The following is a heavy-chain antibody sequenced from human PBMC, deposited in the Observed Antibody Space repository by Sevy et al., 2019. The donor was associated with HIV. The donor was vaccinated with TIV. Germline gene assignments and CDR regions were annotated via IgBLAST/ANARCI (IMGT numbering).Heavy chain of an antibody. V-gene: IGHV3-23*01. D-gene: IGHD3-3*01. CDR2: ISGSGGST. CDR1: GFTFSSYA. CDR3: AKIYDFWSGYYYDY. J-gene: IGHJ4*02. Sequence: GGSLRLSCAASGFTFSSYAMSWVRQAPGKGLEWVSAISGSGGSTYYADSVKGRFIISRDNSKNTLYLQMNSLRAEDTAVYYCAKIYDFWSGYYYDYLGQGTLVTVSS.